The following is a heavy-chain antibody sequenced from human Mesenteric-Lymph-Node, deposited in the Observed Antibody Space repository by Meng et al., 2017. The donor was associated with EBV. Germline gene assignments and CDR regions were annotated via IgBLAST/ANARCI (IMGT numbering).Heavy chain of an antibody. Sequence: LVNSWGDAGQPGVAVTLSLATVVSIVTHYAMSWVRQTPRKGLEWVSGISDNGGGAYYADSVRGRFTISRDNSQNTLNLQMNSLRDDDTAVYYCAKEISTIGKPLFDSWGQGTLVTVSS. D-gene: IGHD4-23*01. CDR3: AKEISTIGKPLFDS. J-gene: IGHJ4*02. CDR2: ISDNGGGA. V-gene: IGHV3-23*04. CDR1: VSIVTHYA.